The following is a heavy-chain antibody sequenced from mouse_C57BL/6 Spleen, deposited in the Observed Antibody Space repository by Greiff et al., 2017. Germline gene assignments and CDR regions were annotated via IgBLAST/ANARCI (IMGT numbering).Heavy chain of an antibody. CDR2: FHPYNDDT. V-gene: IGHV1-47*01. D-gene: IGHD2-5*01. CDR1: GYTFTTYP. Sequence: VKLLESGAELVKPGASVKMSCKASGYTFTTYPIEWMKQNHGKSLEWIGNFHPYNDDTKYNEKFKGKATLTVEKSSSTVYLELSRLTSDDSAVYYCARGDSNYDWYFDVWGTGTTVTVSS. CDR3: ARGDSNYDWYFDV. J-gene: IGHJ1*03.